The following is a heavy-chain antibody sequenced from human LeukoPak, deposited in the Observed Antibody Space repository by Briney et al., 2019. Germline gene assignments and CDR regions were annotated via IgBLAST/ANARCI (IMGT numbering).Heavy chain of an antibody. Sequence: ASVKASCKASGYTFTGYYIHWVRQAPGQGLELMGWINANSGVTNYAQKFQGRVTMTRDTSISTAYMELRSLRSDDTAVYYCARHVKWELLYWGQGTLVAVSS. V-gene: IGHV1-2*02. CDR2: INANSGVT. J-gene: IGHJ4*02. CDR1: GYTFTGYY. CDR3: ARHVKWELLY. D-gene: IGHD1-26*01.